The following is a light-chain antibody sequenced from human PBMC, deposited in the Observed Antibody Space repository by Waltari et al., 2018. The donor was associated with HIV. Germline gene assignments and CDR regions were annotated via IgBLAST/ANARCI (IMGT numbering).Light chain of an antibody. V-gene: IGLV1-40*01. Sequence: QFVLTQPPSVSGAPGQRVTLSCTGTSSNIGAGFDVHWYQQLPGTAPNLLVYGNNKRPSGVPYRFSGSKAGTSASLAITGLQPEDEADYYCQSYDTSLSGSGVVFGGGTKLTVL. J-gene: IGLJ2*01. CDR3: QSYDTSLSGSGVV. CDR1: SSNIGAGFD. CDR2: GNN.